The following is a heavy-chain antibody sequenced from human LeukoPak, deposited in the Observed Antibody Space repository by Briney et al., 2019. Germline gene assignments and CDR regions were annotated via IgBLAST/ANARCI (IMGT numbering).Heavy chain of an antibody. Sequence: GGSLRLSCAASGFTFSSYSMNWVRQAPGKGLEWVSSISSSSSYIYYADSVKGRFTISRDNAKNSLYLQMNSLRAGDTAVYYCARDRGDDSSGYYPDYWGQGTLVTVSS. J-gene: IGHJ4*02. CDR1: GFTFSSYS. D-gene: IGHD3-22*01. CDR2: ISSSSSYI. V-gene: IGHV3-21*01. CDR3: ARDRGDDSSGYYPDY.